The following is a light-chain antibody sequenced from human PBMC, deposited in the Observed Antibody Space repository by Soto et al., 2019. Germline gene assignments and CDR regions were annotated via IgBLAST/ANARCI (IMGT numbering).Light chain of an antibody. CDR1: QSLVYSDGNTY. V-gene: IGKV2-30*01. CDR2: KSS. Sequence: AVMTQSPLSLPVTLGQPAPISCRSSQSLVYSDGNTYLNWFQQRPGQSPRRLIYKSSNRDSGVPDRFSGSGSGTDFTLKISRVEAEDVGVYYCMQGTHWPLTFGQGTRLEIK. CDR3: MQGTHWPLT. J-gene: IGKJ5*01.